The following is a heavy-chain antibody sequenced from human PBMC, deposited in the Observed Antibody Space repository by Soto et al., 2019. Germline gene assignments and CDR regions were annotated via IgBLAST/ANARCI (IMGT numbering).Heavy chain of an antibody. CDR1: GFTFSSYE. CDR3: ARPVLYYYYGMDV. D-gene: IGHD2-8*01. J-gene: IGHJ6*02. CDR2: ISSSGSTI. V-gene: IGHV3-48*03. Sequence: QPGGFLRLSCAASGFTFSSYEMNWVRQAPGKGLEWVSYISSSGSTIYYADSVKGRFTISRDNAKNSLYLQMNSLRAEDTAVYYCARPVLYYYYGMDVWGQGTTVTVSS.